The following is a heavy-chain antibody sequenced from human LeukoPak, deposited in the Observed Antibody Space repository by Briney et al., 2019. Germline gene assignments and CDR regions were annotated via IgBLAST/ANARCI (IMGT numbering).Heavy chain of an antibody. CDR2: IYTSGST. D-gene: IGHD2-2*01. CDR3: ARGALGYCSSTSCYPYYYYMDV. V-gene: IGHV4-4*07. J-gene: IGHJ6*03. CDR1: GGSISSYY. Sequence: SETLSLTCTVSGGSISSYYWSWIRQPAGKGLEWIARIYTSGSTNYNPSLKSRVTMSVDTSKNQFSLKLSSVTAADTAVYYCARGALGYCSSTSCYPYYYYMDVWGKGTTVTVSS.